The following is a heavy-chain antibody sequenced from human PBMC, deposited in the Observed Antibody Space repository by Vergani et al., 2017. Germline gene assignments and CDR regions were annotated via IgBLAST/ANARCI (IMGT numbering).Heavy chain of an antibody. CDR2: INHSGST. CDR3: ARRGKELEKGSRQQRYYYYYYYMDV. J-gene: IGHJ6*03. CDR1: GGSFSGYY. V-gene: IGHV4-34*01. D-gene: IGHD6-13*01. Sequence: QVQLQQWGAGLLKPSETLSLTCAVYGGSFSGYYWSWIRQPPGKGLEWIGEINHSGSTNYNPSLKSRVTISVATSKNQFSLKLSSVTAADTAVYYCARRGKELEKGSRQQRYYYYYYYMDVWGKGTTVTVSS.